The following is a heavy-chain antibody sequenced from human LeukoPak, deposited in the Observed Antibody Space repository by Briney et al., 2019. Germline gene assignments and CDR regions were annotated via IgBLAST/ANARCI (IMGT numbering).Heavy chain of an antibody. CDR2: ISGDGSTT. V-gene: IGHV3-74*01. J-gene: IGHJ5*02. CDR3: TRRVDTTRWYDP. Sequence: GGSLRLSSAASGFTLSTYWMHWVRQAPGEGLVWVSRISGDGSTTNYADSVKGRFTISRDNAKNTLYLQMNSLRAEDTAVYYCTRRVDTTRWYDPWGQGTLVTVSS. CDR1: GFTLSTYW. D-gene: IGHD2-15*01.